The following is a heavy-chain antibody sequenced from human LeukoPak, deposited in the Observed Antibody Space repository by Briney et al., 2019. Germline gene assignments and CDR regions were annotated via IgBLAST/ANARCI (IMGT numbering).Heavy chain of an antibody. V-gene: IGHV3-21*06. CDR1: GFTFSPYS. CDR3: VRYRDYSYGLDV. D-gene: IGHD1-26*01. J-gene: IGHJ6*02. Sequence: GGSLRLSCAASGFTFSPYSMNWVRQAPGKGLEWVSSISGSTTYIYYADSLKGRFTISRDNAKNSLYLQMNSLRAEDTGLYYCVRYRDYSYGLDVWGQGTTVTVSS. CDR2: ISGSTTYI.